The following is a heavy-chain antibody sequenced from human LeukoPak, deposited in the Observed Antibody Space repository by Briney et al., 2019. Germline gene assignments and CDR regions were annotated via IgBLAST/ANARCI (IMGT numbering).Heavy chain of an antibody. Sequence: GGSLRLSCAASGFTFSIYAMSWVRQAPGKGLEWVSVIYSGGSTYYADSVKGRFTISGDNSKNTLYLQMNSLRAEDTAVYYCATDYYGMDVWGQGTTVTVSS. CDR1: GFTFSIYA. CDR2: IYSGGST. CDR3: ATDYYGMDV. J-gene: IGHJ6*02. V-gene: IGHV3-53*01.